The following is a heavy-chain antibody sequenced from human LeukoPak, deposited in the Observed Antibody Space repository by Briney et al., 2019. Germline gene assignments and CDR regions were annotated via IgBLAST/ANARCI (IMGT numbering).Heavy chain of an antibody. D-gene: IGHD3-9*01. J-gene: IGHJ4*02. CDR1: GFTFSNYA. CDR2: ITGSGTST. CDR3: VIWGDYDVLTGYYVPDY. Sequence: GASLRLSCVASGFTFSNYAMSWVRQPPGKGLDWVSAITGSGTSTYYADSLKGRFTISRDNSKNTVFLQMNSLRHEDTAIYYCVIWGDYDVLTGYYVPDYWGQGTLVTVSS. V-gene: IGHV3-23*01.